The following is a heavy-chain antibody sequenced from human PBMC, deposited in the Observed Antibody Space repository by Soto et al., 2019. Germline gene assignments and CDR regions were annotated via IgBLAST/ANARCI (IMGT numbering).Heavy chain of an antibody. V-gene: IGHV3-7*05. Sequence: GGSLRLSCAASGFTFSSYWMSWVRQAPGKGLEWVANIKQDGSEKYYVDSVKGRFTISRDNAKNSLYLQMNSLRAEDTAVYYCARAPTTLSYVSDYWGQGTLVTVSS. J-gene: IGHJ4*02. CDR3: ARAPTTLSYVSDY. CDR1: GFTFSSYW. D-gene: IGHD3-10*02. CDR2: IKQDGSEK.